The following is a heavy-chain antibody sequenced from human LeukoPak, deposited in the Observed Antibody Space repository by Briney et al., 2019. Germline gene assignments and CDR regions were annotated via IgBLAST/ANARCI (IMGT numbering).Heavy chain of an antibody. CDR1: GLTFSSYA. J-gene: IGHJ4*02. CDR2: ITDSGRKT. D-gene: IGHD3-10*01. V-gene: IGHV3-23*01. Sequence: GGSLRLSCAASGLTFSSYAMNWVRQASGKGLEWVPGITDSGRKTYYADSVRGRFTISRDNSKNTLYLQMNSLRAEDTAVYYCARAYGSGFDYWGQGTLVTVSS. CDR3: ARAYGSGFDY.